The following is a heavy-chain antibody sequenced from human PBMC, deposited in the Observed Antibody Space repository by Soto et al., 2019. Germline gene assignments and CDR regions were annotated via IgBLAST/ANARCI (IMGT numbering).Heavy chain of an antibody. J-gene: IGHJ4*02. CDR1: GGSISSSSYY. CDR3: ATFRGMTTATTERYFDY. Sequence: SETLSLTCTVSGGSISSSSYYWGWIRQPPGKGLEWTGTIYYSGSTYYNPSLKSRGIISVDTSKNQFSLKLSSVTAADAAVYYCATFRGMTTATTERYFDYWGQGTLVTVSS. CDR2: IYYSGST. V-gene: IGHV4-39*01. D-gene: IGHD4-17*01.